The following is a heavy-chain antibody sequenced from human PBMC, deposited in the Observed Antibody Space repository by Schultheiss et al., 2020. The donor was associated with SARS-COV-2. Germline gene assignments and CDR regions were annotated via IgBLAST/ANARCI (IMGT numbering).Heavy chain of an antibody. CDR2: IYHSGST. V-gene: IGHV4-34*01. CDR1: GGSFSGYY. J-gene: IGHJ4*02. D-gene: IGHD6-19*01. Sequence: SETLSLTCAVYGGSFSGYYWSWIRQPPGKGLEWIGEIYHSGSTNYNPSLKSRVTISVDKSKNQFSLKLSSVTAADTAVYYCARVAYSSGWVTYFDYWGQGTLVTVSS. CDR3: ARVAYSSGWVTYFDY.